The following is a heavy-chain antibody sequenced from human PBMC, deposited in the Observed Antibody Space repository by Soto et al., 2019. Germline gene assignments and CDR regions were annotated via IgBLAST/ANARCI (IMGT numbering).Heavy chain of an antibody. V-gene: IGHV1-69*01. CDR2: IIPLFRTP. Sequence: QVQLVQSGAEMKQPGSSVKVSCKASGGTLRTYAITWVRQAPGQGLEWMGGIIPLFRTPNYAQKFQGRVTITADESTSTAYMELSSLRSEDTAVYYCARGGSNYYDSSGYQRSPYYYGMDVWGQGTTVTVSS. J-gene: IGHJ6*02. CDR1: GGTLRTYA. CDR3: ARGGSNYYDSSGYQRSPYYYGMDV. D-gene: IGHD3-22*01.